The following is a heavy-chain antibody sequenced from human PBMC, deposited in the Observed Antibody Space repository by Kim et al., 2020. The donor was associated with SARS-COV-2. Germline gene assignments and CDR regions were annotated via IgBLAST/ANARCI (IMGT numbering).Heavy chain of an antibody. V-gene: IGHV3-48*02. J-gene: IGHJ6*02. CDR1: GFTFSTYT. CDR3: TRDGPFGSVNYYNRPDV. CDR2: ISTKSSVI. D-gene: IGHD3-10*01. Sequence: GGSLRLSCEASGFTFSTYTMNWVRQAPGKGLEWVASISTKSSVINYTDSVKGRFTISRDDAKNSLYLQMDSLRDEDTAVYYCTRDGPFGSVNYYNRPDVWGQGTMVTVSS.